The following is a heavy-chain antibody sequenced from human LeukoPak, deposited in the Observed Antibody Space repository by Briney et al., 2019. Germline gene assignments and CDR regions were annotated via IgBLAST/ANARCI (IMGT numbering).Heavy chain of an antibody. J-gene: IGHJ5*02. D-gene: IGHD2-2*01. CDR3: AREVVPAAMGGVGDNWFDP. V-gene: IGHV3-23*01. Sequence: GGSLRLSCAASGLTFSSYAMSWVRQAPGKGLEWVSAISGSGGSTYYADSVKGRFTISRDNSKNTLYLQMNSLRAEDTAVYYCAREVVPAAMGGVGDNWFDPWGQGTLVTVSS. CDR1: GLTFSSYA. CDR2: ISGSGGST.